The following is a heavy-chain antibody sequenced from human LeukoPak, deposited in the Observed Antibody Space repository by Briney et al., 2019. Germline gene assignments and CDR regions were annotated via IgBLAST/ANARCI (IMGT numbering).Heavy chain of an antibody. Sequence: GGSLRLSCAASGFTFSDYYMSWIRQAPGKGLEWVSYISSSGSTIYYADSVKGRFTISRDNSKNTLYLQMNSLRAEDTAVYYCANTYYDFWSGYGDYWGQGTLVTVSS. CDR1: GFTFSDYY. D-gene: IGHD3-3*01. CDR3: ANTYYDFWSGYGDY. J-gene: IGHJ4*02. V-gene: IGHV3-11*01. CDR2: ISSSGSTI.